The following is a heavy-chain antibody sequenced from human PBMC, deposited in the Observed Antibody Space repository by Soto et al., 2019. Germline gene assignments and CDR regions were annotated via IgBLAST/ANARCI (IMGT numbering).Heavy chain of an antibody. CDR3: ARVLYYYDSSGYYVAGFDY. CDR1: GYTFTSYS. V-gene: IGHV1-3*05. D-gene: IGHD3-22*01. Sequence: QVQLVQSGAEEKKPGASVKVSCKASGYTFTSYSMHWVRQAPGQRLEWMGWINAGTGNTKYSQKFQGRVTITRDTSASTAYMELSSLRSEDTAVYYCARVLYYYDSSGYYVAGFDYWGQGTLVTVSS. CDR2: INAGTGNT. J-gene: IGHJ4*02.